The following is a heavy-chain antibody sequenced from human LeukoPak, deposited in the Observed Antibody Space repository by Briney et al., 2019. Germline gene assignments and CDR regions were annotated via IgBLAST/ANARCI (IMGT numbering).Heavy chain of an antibody. V-gene: IGHV3-53*01. Sequence: GGSLRLSCAVSGFTLSGNYMSWVGQARGKGLEWGSLIYSGGTTYYADSVKGRCTISRDNSKSTWYLQINRLRPEDTAVYYCARRAGGYSHPYDYWGQGNVVTVSS. J-gene: IGHJ4*02. D-gene: IGHD4-23*01. CDR3: ARRAGGYSHPYDY. CDR1: GFTLSGNY. CDR2: IYSGGTT.